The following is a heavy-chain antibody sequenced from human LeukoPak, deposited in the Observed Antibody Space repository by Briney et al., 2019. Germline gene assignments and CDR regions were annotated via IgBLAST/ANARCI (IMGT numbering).Heavy chain of an antibody. CDR3: ARIQGRCLANFDY. V-gene: IGHV4-34*01. D-gene: IGHD5-12*01. CDR2: INHSGST. Sequence: KPSETLSLTCAVYGGSFSGYYWSWIRQPPGKGLEWIGEINHSGSTNYNPSLKSRVTISVDTSKNQFSLKLSSVTAADTAVYYCARIQGRCLANFDYWGQGTLVTVSS. CDR1: GGSFSGYY. J-gene: IGHJ4*02.